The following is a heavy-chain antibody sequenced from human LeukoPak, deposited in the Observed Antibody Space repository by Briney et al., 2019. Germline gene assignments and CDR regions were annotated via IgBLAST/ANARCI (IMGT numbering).Heavy chain of an antibody. Sequence: SQTLSLTCAISGDSVSSNSAAWNWISQSPSRGLEWLGRTYYRSKWYNDYAVSVKSRITINPDTSKNQFSLQLNSVTPEDTAVYYCAREVLEWDQTLPFDYWGQGTLVTVSS. V-gene: IGHV6-1*01. CDR3: AREVLEWDQTLPFDY. CDR2: TYYRSKWYN. J-gene: IGHJ4*02. D-gene: IGHD1-26*01. CDR1: GDSVSSNSAA.